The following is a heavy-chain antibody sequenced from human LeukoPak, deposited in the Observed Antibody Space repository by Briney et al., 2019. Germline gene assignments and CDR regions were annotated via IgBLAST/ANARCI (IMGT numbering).Heavy chain of an antibody. Sequence: RSKAHSYATAYAASVKGRFTISRDDSKNTAYLQMNSLTTEDTAVYYCTRLTLDTSGGSGGYWGQGTLVTVSS. CDR2: RSKAHSYAT. J-gene: IGHJ4*02. V-gene: IGHV3-73*01. D-gene: IGHD3-10*01. CDR3: TRLTLDTSGGSGGY.